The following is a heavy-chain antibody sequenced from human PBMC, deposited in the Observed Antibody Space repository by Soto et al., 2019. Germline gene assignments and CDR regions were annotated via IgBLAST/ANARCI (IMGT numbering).Heavy chain of an antibody. J-gene: IGHJ6*02. CDR1: GGSICSYY. V-gene: IGHV4-59*01. CDR2: IYYSGST. CDR3: ARDAYYDILTGYFYGMDV. D-gene: IGHD3-9*01. Sequence: PSETLSLSCTVSGGSICSYYWGWIRQPPGKGLEWIGYIYYSGSTNYNPSLKSRVTISVDTSKNQFSLKLSSVTAADTAVYYCARDAYYDILTGYFYGMDVWGQGTTVTVSS.